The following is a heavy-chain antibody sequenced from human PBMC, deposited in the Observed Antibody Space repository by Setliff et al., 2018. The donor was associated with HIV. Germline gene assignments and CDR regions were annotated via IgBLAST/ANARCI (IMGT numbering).Heavy chain of an antibody. J-gene: IGHJ5*02. CDR3: ARDKTPIFGVVIATNWFDP. CDR2: ISAYNGNT. D-gene: IGHD3-3*01. V-gene: IGHV1-18*01. Sequence: ASVKVSCKASGYTFTSYGISWVRQAPGQGLEWMGWISAYNGNTNYAQKLQGRVTMTRDTSTTTVYMELRSLRSEDTAVYYCARDKTPIFGVVIATNWFDPWGQGTLVTVSS. CDR1: GYTFTSYG.